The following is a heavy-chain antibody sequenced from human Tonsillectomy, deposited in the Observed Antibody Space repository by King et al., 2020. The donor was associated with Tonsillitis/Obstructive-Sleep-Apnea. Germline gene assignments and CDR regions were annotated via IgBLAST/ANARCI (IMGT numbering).Heavy chain of an antibody. J-gene: IGHJ4*02. V-gene: IGHV4-59*08. CDR2: IYYSGST. CDR1: GGSISSYY. Sequence: VQLQESGPGLVKPSETLSLTCTVSGGSISSYYWSWIRQPPGKGLEWIGYIYYSGSTNYNPSLKSRVTISVDTSKNQFSLKLSSVTAADPAVYYCARISNDFWSGYYKYYFDYWGQGTLVTVSS. CDR3: ARISNDFWSGYYKYYFDY. D-gene: IGHD3-3*01.